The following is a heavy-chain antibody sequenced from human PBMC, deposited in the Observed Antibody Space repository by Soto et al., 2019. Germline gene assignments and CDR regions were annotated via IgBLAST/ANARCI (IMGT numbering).Heavy chain of an antibody. CDR2: IYSGGST. D-gene: IGHD3-10*01. Sequence: PGGSLXLSCAASGFXVSSNYMSWVRQAPGKGLEWVSVIYSGGSTYYADSVKGRFTISRHNSKNTLYLQMNSLRAEDTAVYYCSSMVRGPYYGMDVWGQGTTVTVSS. V-gene: IGHV3-53*04. J-gene: IGHJ6*02. CDR3: SSMVRGPYYGMDV. CDR1: GFXVSSNY.